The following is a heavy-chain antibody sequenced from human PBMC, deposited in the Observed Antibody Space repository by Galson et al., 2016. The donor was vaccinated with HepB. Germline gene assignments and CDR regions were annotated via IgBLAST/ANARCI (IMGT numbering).Heavy chain of an antibody. V-gene: IGHV3-30*03. J-gene: IGHJ4*02. CDR2: ISDDGRKK. CDR1: GFTFGSYA. D-gene: IGHD2-15*01. Sequence: SLRLSCAASGFTFGSYAMHWVRQAPGKGLEWVATISDDGRKKDYADSVKGRFTISRDNSKNTLFLQMSSLRAEDSAVYYCARDIGDCSSGTCYSDYLDYWGQGTLVAASS. CDR3: ARDIGDCSSGTCYSDYLDY.